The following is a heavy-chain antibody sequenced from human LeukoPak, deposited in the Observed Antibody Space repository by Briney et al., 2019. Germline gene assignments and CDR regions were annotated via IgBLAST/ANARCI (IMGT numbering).Heavy chain of an antibody. CDR1: GYTFTSYD. D-gene: IGHD2-2*01. CDR2: MDPNSGNT. J-gene: IGHJ5*02. Sequence: ASVKVSCKASGYTFTSYDINWVRQATGQGLEWVGWMDPNSGNTGYAQKFQGRVTITRNTSISTAYMELSSLRSEDTAVYYCARARYCSSTSCSSWFDPWGQGTLVTVSS. V-gene: IGHV1-8*03. CDR3: ARARYCSSTSCSSWFDP.